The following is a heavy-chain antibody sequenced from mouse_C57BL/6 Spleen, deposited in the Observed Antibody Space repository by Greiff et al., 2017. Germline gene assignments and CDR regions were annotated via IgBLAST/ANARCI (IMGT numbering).Heavy chain of an antibody. V-gene: IGHV1-26*01. Sequence: VQLQQSGPELVKPGASVKISCKASGYTFTDYYMNWVKQSHGKSLEWIGDINPNNGGTSYNQKFKGKATLTVDKSSSTAYMELRSLTSEDSAVYYCALIYYGNYGAMDYWGQGTSVTVSS. CDR2: INPNNGGT. CDR3: ALIYYGNYGAMDY. CDR1: GYTFTDYY. D-gene: IGHD2-1*01. J-gene: IGHJ4*01.